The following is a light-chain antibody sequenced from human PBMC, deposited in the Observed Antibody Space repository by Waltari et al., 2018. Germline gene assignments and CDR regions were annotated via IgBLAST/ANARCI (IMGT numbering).Light chain of an antibody. J-gene: IGLJ3*02. Sequence: QSALTQPPSASGSPGQSVPISCPGTSGAVGGYNPVSWYQPRPGKVPKLMISEVSKRPSGVPDRFSGSKSGNTASLTVSGLQAEDEAQYYCSSYGGSNNWVFGGGTKLTVL. CDR3: SSYGGSNNWV. CDR1: SGAVGGYNP. CDR2: EVS. V-gene: IGLV2-8*01.